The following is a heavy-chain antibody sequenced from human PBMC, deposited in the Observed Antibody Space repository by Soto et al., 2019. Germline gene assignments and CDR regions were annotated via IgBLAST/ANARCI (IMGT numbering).Heavy chain of an antibody. J-gene: IGHJ5*02. V-gene: IGHV4-34*01. CDR2: INHSGST. Sequence: SETLSLTCAVYGGSFSGYYWSWIRQPPGKGLEWIGEINHSGSTNYNPSLKSRVTISVDTSKNQFSLKLSSVTAADTAVYYCARDYGGNSRLNWFDPWGQGTLVTVSS. CDR1: GGSFSGYY. CDR3: ARDYGGNSRLNWFDP. D-gene: IGHD4-17*01.